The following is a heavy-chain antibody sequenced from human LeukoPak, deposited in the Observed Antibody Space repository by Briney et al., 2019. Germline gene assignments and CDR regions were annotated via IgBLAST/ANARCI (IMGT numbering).Heavy chain of an antibody. CDR3: ARYYGGNGVDY. V-gene: IGHV1-24*01. CDR2: FDPEDGET. CDR1: GYTLTELS. Sequence: ASVKVSCKVSGYTLTELSMHWVRQAPGKGLEWMGGFDPEDGETIYAQKLQGRVTMTTDTSTSTAYMELRSLRSDDTAVYYCARYYGGNGVDYWGQGTLVTVSS. J-gene: IGHJ4*02. D-gene: IGHD4-23*01.